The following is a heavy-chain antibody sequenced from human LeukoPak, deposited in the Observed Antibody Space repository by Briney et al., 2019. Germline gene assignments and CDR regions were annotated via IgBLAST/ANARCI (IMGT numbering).Heavy chain of an antibody. CDR2: IYYRGST. D-gene: IGHD4-17*01. CDR3: ASYGDTEAHYYYYGMDV. J-gene: IGHJ6*04. Sequence: SQTLSLTCTVSGGSISSGDYYWRWIRQPPGKALEWIGYIYYRGSTYYNPSLKSRVTISVDTSKNQFSLKLSSVTAADTAVYYCASYGDTEAHYYYYGMDVWGKGTTVTVSS. CDR1: GGSISSGDYY. V-gene: IGHV4-30-4*01.